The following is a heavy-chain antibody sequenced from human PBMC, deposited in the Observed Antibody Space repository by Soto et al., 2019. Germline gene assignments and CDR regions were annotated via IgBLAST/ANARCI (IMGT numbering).Heavy chain of an antibody. J-gene: IGHJ3*02. CDR3: ARHLFLYYYDSSGYYYRVSFDI. CDR2: IYYSGST. CDR1: GGSISSYY. V-gene: IGHV4-59*08. Sequence: SETLSLTSTVYGGSISSYYCTWIRQPSRKGLEWIGYIYYSGSTNYNPSLKSRVTISVDTSKNQFSLKLSSVTAADTAVYYCARHLFLYYYDSSGYYYRVSFDIWGQVTMVS. D-gene: IGHD3-22*01.